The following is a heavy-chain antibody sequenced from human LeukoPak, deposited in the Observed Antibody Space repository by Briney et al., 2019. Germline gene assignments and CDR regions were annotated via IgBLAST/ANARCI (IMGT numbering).Heavy chain of an antibody. Sequence: PSETLSLTCTVSGGSISTSYWRWIRQPAGKGLEWIGRFFTSGSTNYNPSLKSRVTMSVDTSKNQFSLKLFSVTAADTAMYYCAREFDYWGQGTLVTVSS. CDR3: AREFDY. CDR2: FFTSGST. CDR1: GGSISTSY. V-gene: IGHV4-4*07. J-gene: IGHJ4*02.